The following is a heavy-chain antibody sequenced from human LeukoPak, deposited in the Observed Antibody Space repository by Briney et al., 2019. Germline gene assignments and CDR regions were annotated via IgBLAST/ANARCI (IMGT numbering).Heavy chain of an antibody. D-gene: IGHD2-8*01. Sequence: SVKVSCKASGGTFNSYAISWVRQAPGQGFEWMGGFIPIFGTANYAQKFQGRVMITADESTSTAYMDLNSLRSEDTAVSYCARSPPGLIYMDVWGKGTTVSVSS. CDR1: GGTFNSYA. V-gene: IGHV1-69*01. CDR2: FIPIFGTA. CDR3: ARSPPGLIYMDV. J-gene: IGHJ6*03.